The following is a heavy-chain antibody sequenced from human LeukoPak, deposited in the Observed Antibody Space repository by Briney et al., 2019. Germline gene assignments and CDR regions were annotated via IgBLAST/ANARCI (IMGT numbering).Heavy chain of an antibody. Sequence: GGSLGLSCAASGFTFSRYSMNWVRQAPGKGLEWVSYISSSSSTIYYADSVKGRFTISRDNAKNSLYLQMNSLRDEDTAVYYCARGDKYIAFSPPLQGFDYWGQGTLVTVSS. J-gene: IGHJ4*02. CDR3: ARGDKYIAFSPPLQGFDY. CDR2: ISSSSSTI. CDR1: GFTFSRYS. V-gene: IGHV3-48*02. D-gene: IGHD3-3*02.